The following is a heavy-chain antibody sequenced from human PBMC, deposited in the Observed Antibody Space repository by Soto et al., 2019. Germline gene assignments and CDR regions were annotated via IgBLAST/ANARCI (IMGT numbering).Heavy chain of an antibody. CDR2: IYYSGST. CDR1: GGSISSGGYY. V-gene: IGHV4-31*03. Sequence: QVQLQESGPGLVKPSQTLSLTCTVSGGSISSGGYYWSWIGQHPGKALEWIGYIYYSGSTYYNPSLKSRVTISVDTSKNQFSLKLSSVTAADTAVYYCAREMATIKDYYYGMDVWGQGTTVTVSS. CDR3: AREMATIKDYYYGMDV. J-gene: IGHJ6*02. D-gene: IGHD5-12*01.